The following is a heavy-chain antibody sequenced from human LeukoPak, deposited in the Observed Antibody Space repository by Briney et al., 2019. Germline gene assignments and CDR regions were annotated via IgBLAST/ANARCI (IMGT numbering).Heavy chain of an antibody. CDR2: ISGSGGST. Sequence: GGSLRLSCAASGFTFSNYAMSWVRQAPGKGLEWVSAISGSGGSTNYADSVKGRFTISRDNSKNTLYLQMNSLRAEDTAVYYSAKDRRGYCTNGICYEGSDAFDIWGQGTMVTVSS. D-gene: IGHD2-8*01. V-gene: IGHV3-23*01. CDR3: AKDRRGYCTNGICYEGSDAFDI. J-gene: IGHJ3*02. CDR1: GFTFSNYA.